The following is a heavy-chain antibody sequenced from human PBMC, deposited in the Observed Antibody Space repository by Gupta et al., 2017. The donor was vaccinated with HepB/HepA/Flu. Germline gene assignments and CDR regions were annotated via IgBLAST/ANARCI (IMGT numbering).Heavy chain of an antibody. CDR2: MSGSGVST. Sequence: EVQLLESGGGLVQPGGSLRLSCADSGFPFSSYAMSWFRQAPGKGLEWVSVMSGSGVSTYYADSVKGRFTISRDNSKNTLYLQMNSLRAEYTAVYYCAKHKAMYYYDSSHFDYWGQGTLVTVSS. V-gene: IGHV3-23*01. CDR3: AKHKAMYYYDSSHFDY. J-gene: IGHJ4*02. CDR1: GFPFSSYA. D-gene: IGHD3-22*01.